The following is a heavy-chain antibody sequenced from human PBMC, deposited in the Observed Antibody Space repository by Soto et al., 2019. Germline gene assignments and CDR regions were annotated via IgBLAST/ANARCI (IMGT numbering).Heavy chain of an antibody. CDR2: IYYSGST. V-gene: IGHV4-59*01. J-gene: IGHJ5*02. Sequence: PSETLSLTCTVSGGSISSYYWSWIRQPPGKGLEWIGYIYYSGSTNYNPSLKSRVTISVDTSKNQFSLKLSSATAADTAVYYCARELFGRSVWFDPWGQGTQVTVSS. CDR3: ARELFGRSVWFDP. D-gene: IGHD3-10*01. CDR1: GGSISSYY.